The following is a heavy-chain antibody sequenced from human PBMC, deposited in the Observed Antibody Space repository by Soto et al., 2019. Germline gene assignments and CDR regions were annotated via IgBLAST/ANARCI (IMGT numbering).Heavy chain of an antibody. CDR1: NFSISSGDD. J-gene: IGHJ3*02. V-gene: IGHV4-61*08. CDR3: ARGPKQWLVLDAFDI. CDR2: TYYSGST. D-gene: IGHD6-19*01. Sequence: SETMSLTCVVSNFSISSGDDWSWIRQPPGKGLEWIGYTYYSGSTNYNPSLKSRVTISVDTSKNQFSLKLSSVTAADTAVYYCARGPKQWLVLDAFDIWGQGTMVTGSS.